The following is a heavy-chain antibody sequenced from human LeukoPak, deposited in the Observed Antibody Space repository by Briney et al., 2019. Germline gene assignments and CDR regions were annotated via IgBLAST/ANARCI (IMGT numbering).Heavy chain of an antibody. CDR2: IYSGGNT. D-gene: IGHD5-12*01. J-gene: IGHJ4*02. CDR3: ARGRYSGYFDY. CDR1: GFTVSSNS. V-gene: IGHV3-53*01. Sequence: GGSLRLSCTVSGFTVSSNSMSWVRQAPGKGLEWVSFIYSGGNTHYSDSVKGRFTISRDNAKNSLYLQMNSLRAEDTAVYYCARGRYSGYFDYWGQGTLVTVSS.